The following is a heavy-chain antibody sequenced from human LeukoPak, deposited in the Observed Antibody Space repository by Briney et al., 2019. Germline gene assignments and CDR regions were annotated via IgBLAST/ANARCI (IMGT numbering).Heavy chain of an antibody. CDR2: IIPIFGTA. CDR3: VRGYYYDSSGYYYFDY. J-gene: IGHJ4*02. CDR1: GGTFSSYA. Sequence: ASVKVSCKASGGTFSSYAISWVRRAPGQGLEWMGRIIPIFGTANYAQKFQGRVTITTDESTSTAYMELSSLRSEDTAVYYCVRGYYYDSSGYYYFDYWGQGTLVTVSS. V-gene: IGHV1-69*05. D-gene: IGHD3-22*01.